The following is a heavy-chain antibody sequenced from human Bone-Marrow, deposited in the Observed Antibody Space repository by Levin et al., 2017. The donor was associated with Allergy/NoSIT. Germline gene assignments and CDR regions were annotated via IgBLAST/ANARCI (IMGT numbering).Heavy chain of an antibody. J-gene: IGHJ4*02. D-gene: IGHD5-18*01. CDR3: AKAHRGYSYGYHFDY. Sequence: GGSLRLSCAASGFTFDDYAMHWVRQAPGKGLEWVSLISWDGDSTYYADSVKGRFTISRDNSKNSLYLQMNSLRAEDTTLYYCAKAHRGYSYGYHFDYWGQGTLVTVSS. CDR2: ISWDGDST. CDR1: GFTFDDYA. V-gene: IGHV3-43D*04.